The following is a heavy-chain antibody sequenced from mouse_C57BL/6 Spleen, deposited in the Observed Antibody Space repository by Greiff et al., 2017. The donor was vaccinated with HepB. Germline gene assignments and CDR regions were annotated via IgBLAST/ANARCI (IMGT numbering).Heavy chain of an antibody. V-gene: IGHV1-50*01. CDR3: ARGDYGSSSYYAMDY. J-gene: IGHJ4*01. D-gene: IGHD1-1*01. CDR1: GYTFTSYW. CDR2: IDPSDSYT. Sequence: VQLQQPGAELVKPGASVKLSCKASGYTFTSYWMQWVKQRPGQGLEWIGEIDPSDSYTNYNQKFKGKATLTVDTSSSTAYMQLSSLTSEDSAVYYCARGDYGSSSYYAMDYWGQGTSVTVSS.